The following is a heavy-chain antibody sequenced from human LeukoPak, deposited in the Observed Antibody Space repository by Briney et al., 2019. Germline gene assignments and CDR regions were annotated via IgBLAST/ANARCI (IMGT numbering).Heavy chain of an antibody. CDR3: ARDIPTGYYDN. J-gene: IGHJ4*02. CDR2: IYYSGST. V-gene: IGHV4-59*01. Sequence: SETLSLTCTVSGDSISSYYWSWIRQPPGKGLEWIGYIYYSGSTNYNPSLKSRVTISVDTSRNQFSLKLSSVTAADTAVYYCARDIPTGYYDNWGQGILVTVSS. D-gene: IGHD3-9*01. CDR1: GDSISSYY.